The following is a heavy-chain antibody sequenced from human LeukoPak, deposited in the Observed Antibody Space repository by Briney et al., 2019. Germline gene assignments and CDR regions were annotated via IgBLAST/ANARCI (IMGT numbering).Heavy chain of an antibody. CDR3: ARGGGYYDSSGRPANFDY. CDR2: ISSSSSTI. J-gene: IGHJ4*02. V-gene: IGHV3-48*01. D-gene: IGHD3-22*01. Sequence: TGGSLRLSCAASGFTFSSYSMNWVRQAPGKGLEWVSYISSSSSTIYYADSVKGRFTISRDNAKNSLYLQMNSLRAEDTAVYYCARGGGYYDSSGRPANFDYWGQGTLVTVSS. CDR1: GFTFSSYS.